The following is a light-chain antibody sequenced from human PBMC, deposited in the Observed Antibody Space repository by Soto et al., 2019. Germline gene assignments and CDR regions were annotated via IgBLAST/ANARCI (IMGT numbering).Light chain of an antibody. Sequence: EIVLTQSAGTLSLSPGERATLSCRASQTVSRNYLAWYQQKPGQAPRLLIYGASSRATGIPDRFSGSGSGTDLTLTISRLEPEDFAVYYCQQYGSLPRTFGQGTKVDIK. CDR3: QQYGSLPRT. J-gene: IGKJ1*01. V-gene: IGKV3-20*01. CDR1: QTVSRNY. CDR2: GAS.